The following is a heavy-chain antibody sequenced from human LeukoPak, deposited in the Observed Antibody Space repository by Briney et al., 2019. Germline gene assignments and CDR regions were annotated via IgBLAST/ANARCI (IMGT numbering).Heavy chain of an antibody. V-gene: IGHV3-23*01. Sequence: GGSLRLSCAASGFTFSSYAMRWVRQAPGKGLEWVSAISGSGGSTHYADSVKGRFTISRDNSKNTLYLQMNSLRAEDTAVYYCAKAVYAIRAEGYYYMDVWGQGTTVTVSS. CDR3: AKAVYAIRAEGYYYMDV. J-gene: IGHJ6*03. D-gene: IGHD2-8*01. CDR1: GFTFSSYA. CDR2: ISGSGGST.